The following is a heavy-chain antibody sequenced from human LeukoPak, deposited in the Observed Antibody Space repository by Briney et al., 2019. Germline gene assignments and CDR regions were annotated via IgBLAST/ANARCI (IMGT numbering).Heavy chain of an antibody. D-gene: IGHD5-12*01. J-gene: IGHJ4*02. CDR1: GFTFDDYA. V-gene: IGHV3-9*01. CDR2: ISWNSGSI. CDR3: ATSLGRGYSGREQKFGGYSDY. Sequence: GGSLRLSCAASGFTFDDYAMHWVRQAPGKGLEWVSGISWNSGSIGYADSVKGRFTIPRDNAKNSLYLQMNSLRAEDTAVYYCATSLGRGYSGREQKFGGYSDYWGQGTLVTVSS.